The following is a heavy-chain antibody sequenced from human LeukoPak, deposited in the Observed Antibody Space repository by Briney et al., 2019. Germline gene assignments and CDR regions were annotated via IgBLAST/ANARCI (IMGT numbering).Heavy chain of an antibody. CDR2: IHYSGST. Sequence: PSETLSLTCTVSSGSIGTYYWSWIRQPPGKGLEWIGYIHYSGSTNYNPSLKSRVTMSVDRSKNQFSLRLTSVTAVDTAVYYCARGGGYNRREEAFDFWGQGAMLTVS. CDR1: SGSIGTYY. D-gene: IGHD1-14*01. J-gene: IGHJ3*01. CDR3: ARGGGYNRREEAFDF. V-gene: IGHV4-59*01.